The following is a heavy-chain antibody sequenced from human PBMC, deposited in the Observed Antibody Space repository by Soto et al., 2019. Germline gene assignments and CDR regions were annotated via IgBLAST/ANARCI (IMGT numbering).Heavy chain of an antibody. V-gene: IGHV3-23*01. CDR3: ARSLYYYSGMDV. CDR1: GFSFVNYA. CDR2: LSGSGTST. Sequence: PGGSLRLSCAASGFSFVNYAMNWVRQAPGKGLEWVSGLSGSGTSTYYADSVKGRFTISRDNAKKSLYLQLHSLRAEDTAVYFCARSLYYYSGMDVWGQGTTVTVSS. J-gene: IGHJ6*02.